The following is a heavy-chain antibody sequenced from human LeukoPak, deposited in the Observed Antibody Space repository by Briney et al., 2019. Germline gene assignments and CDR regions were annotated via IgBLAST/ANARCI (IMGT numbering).Heavy chain of an antibody. D-gene: IGHD2-21*01. CDR2: ISGSGGST. Sequence: PGGSLRLSCAASGFTFSSYAMSWVRQAPGKGLEWVSAISGSGGSTYYADSVKGRFTISRDNSKNTLYLQMNSLRAEDTAVYYCAKDLTRSRLWTTKSTGFDYWGQGTLVTVSS. V-gene: IGHV3-23*01. J-gene: IGHJ4*02. CDR1: GFTFSSYA. CDR3: AKDLTRSRLWTTKSTGFDY.